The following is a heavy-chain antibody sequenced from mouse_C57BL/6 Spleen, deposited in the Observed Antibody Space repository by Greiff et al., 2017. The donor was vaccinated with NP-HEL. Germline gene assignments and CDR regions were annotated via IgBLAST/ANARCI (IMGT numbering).Heavy chain of an antibody. Sequence: VQLQQSGASVKISCKASGYAFSSYWMNWVKQRPGKGLEWIGQIYPGDGDTNYNGKFKGKATLTADKSSSTAYMQLSSLTSEDSAVYFCARRGNYVWYFDVWGTGTTVTVSS. CDR1: GYAFSSYW. J-gene: IGHJ1*03. CDR2: IYPGDGDT. D-gene: IGHD2-1*01. CDR3: ARRGNYVWYFDV. V-gene: IGHV1-80*01.